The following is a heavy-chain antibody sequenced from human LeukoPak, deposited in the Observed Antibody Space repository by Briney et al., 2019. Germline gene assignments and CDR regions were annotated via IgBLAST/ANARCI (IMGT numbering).Heavy chain of an antibody. D-gene: IGHD3-10*01. Sequence: PGGSLRLSCAASGFTVSSNYMSWVRQPAGKGLEWIGRIYTSGSTNYNPSLKSRVTMSVDTSKNQFSLKLSSVTAADTAVYYCAAQARERLWFGEYYWFDPWGQGTLVTVSS. CDR3: AAQARERLWFGEYYWFDP. V-gene: IGHV4-4*07. CDR2: IYTSGST. CDR1: GFTVSSNY. J-gene: IGHJ5*02.